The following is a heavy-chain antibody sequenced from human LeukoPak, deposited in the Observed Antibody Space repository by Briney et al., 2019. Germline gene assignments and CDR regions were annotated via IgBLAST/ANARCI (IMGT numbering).Heavy chain of an antibody. Sequence: GGSLRLFCAASGFTLSDYHMNWVRQAPGKGLEWVANIRGSGSGMGSGNYYAGSVKGRFTSSRDNAKNSLYLQMNSLRAEDTAFYYCARDDNWGFDYWGQGALVTVSS. CDR3: ARDDNWGFDY. CDR1: GFTLSDYH. D-gene: IGHD7-27*01. CDR2: IRGSGSGM. V-gene: IGHV3-21*05. J-gene: IGHJ4*02.